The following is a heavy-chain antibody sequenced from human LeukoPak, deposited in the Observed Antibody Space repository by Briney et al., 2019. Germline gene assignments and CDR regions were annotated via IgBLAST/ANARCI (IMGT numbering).Heavy chain of an antibody. J-gene: IGHJ4*02. CDR2: IYYSGTT. D-gene: IGHD6-13*01. CDR3: ARHSSWYGDYFDY. V-gene: IGHV4-59*01. CDR1: GGSISSYY. Sequence: SETLSLTCTVSGGSISSYYWSWIRQPPGEGLEWIGYIYYSGTTNYNPSLKSRVTIAVDTSKNQFSLKLSSVTAADTAVYYCARHSSWYGDYFDYSGQGTLVTVSS.